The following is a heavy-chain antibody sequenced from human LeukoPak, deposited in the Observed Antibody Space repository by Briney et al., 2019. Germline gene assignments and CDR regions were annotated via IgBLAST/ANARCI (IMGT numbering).Heavy chain of an antibody. CDR3: TTGITS. Sequence: GGSLRLSCAASGFTFSNAWMSWVRQAPGKGLEWVGRIKRKTEGGTTDYAAPVKGRATISRGDSKNTLYLQINSLTTEDTGVYYCTTGITSWGQGALVTVSA. V-gene: IGHV3-15*01. CDR2: IKRKTEGGTT. J-gene: IGHJ1*01. CDR1: GFTFSNAW.